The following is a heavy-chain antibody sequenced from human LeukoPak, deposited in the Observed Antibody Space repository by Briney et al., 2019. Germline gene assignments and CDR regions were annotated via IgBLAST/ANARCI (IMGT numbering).Heavy chain of an antibody. V-gene: IGHV1-2*02. J-gene: IGHJ3*02. CDR3: ARRSYGGNFDAFDI. CDR1: GYTFTGYY. Sequence: ASVKVSCKASGYTFTGYYIHWVRQAPGQGLEWMGWINPNSGGTNYAQKFQGRVTMTRDTSISTAYMELSRLRSDDTAVYYCARRSYGGNFDAFDIWGQGTMVTVSS. D-gene: IGHD4-23*01. CDR2: INPNSGGT.